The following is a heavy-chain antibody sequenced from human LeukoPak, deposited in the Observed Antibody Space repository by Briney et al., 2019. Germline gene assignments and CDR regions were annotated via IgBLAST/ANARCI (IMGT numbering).Heavy chain of an antibody. Sequence: GGSLRLSCAASGFTFSSYGMSWVRQAPGKGLEWVSAISGSGGSTYYADSVKGRFTISRDTSKNTLYLQRNSLRAEDTAVYYCARVGFFGSFDYWGQGTLVTVSS. V-gene: IGHV3-23*01. CDR1: GFTFSSYG. CDR2: ISGSGGST. J-gene: IGHJ4*02. CDR3: ARVGFFGSFDY. D-gene: IGHD3-3*01.